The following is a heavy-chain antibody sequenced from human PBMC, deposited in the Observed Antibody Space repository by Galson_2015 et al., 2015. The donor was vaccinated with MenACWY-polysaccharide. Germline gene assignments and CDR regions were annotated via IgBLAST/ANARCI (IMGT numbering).Heavy chain of an antibody. CDR2: ISSSGSTI. CDR3: ARDFGDYYDSSGYYGVPSAAYDI. CDR1: GFTFSDYY. D-gene: IGHD3-22*01. V-gene: IGHV3-11*01. J-gene: IGHJ3*02. Sequence: SLRLSCAASGFTFSDYYMSWIRQAPGKGLEWVSYISSSGSTIYYADSVKGRFTISRDNAKNSPYLQMNSLRAVDTAVYYCARDFGDYYDSSGYYGVPSAAYDIWGQETMVTVSS.